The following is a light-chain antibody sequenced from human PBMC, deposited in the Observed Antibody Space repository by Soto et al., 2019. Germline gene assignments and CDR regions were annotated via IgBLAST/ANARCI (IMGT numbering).Light chain of an antibody. CDR2: GAS. CDR3: QQYGSSIKT. CDR1: QSVSSNY. V-gene: IGKV3-20*01. Sequence: EIVLTQFPGTLSLSPGERSTLSFRSSQSVSSNYLAWYQQRPGQPPNLLIFGASNRAPGIPDRFSGSGSGTDFTLTISRLEPEDFAVYYCQQYGSSIKTFGQGTKVDI. J-gene: IGKJ1*01.